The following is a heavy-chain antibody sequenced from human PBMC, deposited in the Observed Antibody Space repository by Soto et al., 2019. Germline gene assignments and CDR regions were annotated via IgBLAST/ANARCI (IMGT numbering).Heavy chain of an antibody. CDR1: GGALTSYP. D-gene: IGHD2-21*01. CDR2: IAPMFDTS. J-gene: IGHJ5*02. CDR3: ATYPRPYNWVDL. Sequence: QVRLEQSGPEVKKPGSSVRVSCQASGGALTSYPIPGVRQAPGQGLEWMGVIAPMFDTSNLSEKFKARVILTADASTQTVYMDLTGLRSDDTAVYFCATYPRPYNWVDLGGRGTLLTVSS. V-gene: IGHV1-69*01.